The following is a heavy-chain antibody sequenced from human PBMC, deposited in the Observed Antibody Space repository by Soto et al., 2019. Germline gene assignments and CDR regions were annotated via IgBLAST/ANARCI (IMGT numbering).Heavy chain of an antibody. V-gene: IGHV5-51*01. CDR1: GYSFTSYW. D-gene: IGHD3-16*02. CDR3: ARRNPISLIDFDY. Sequence: PGESLKISCKGSGYSFTSYWIGWVRQMPGKGLEWMGIIYPGDSDTRYSPSFQGQVTIPADKSISTAYLQWSSLKASDTAMYYCARRNPISLIDFDYWGQGTRVTVSS. CDR2: IYPGDSDT. J-gene: IGHJ4*02.